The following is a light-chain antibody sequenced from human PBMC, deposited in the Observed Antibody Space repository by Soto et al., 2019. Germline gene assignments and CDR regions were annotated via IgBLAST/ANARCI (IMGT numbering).Light chain of an antibody. V-gene: IGKV1-5*01. J-gene: IGKJ1*01. Sequence: DIQMTQSPSTLSASVGDRATITCRASQSISSWLAWYQQKPGKAPKLLIYDASSLESGVPSRFSGSGSGTEFTLTISSLQSDDFAAYYCQQYNSYSQTFGQGTKVDIK. CDR3: QQYNSYSQT. CDR1: QSISSW. CDR2: DAS.